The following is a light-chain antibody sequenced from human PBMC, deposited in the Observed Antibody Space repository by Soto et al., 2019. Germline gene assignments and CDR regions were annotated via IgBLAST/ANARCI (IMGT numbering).Light chain of an antibody. CDR2: DVS. Sequence: QSALTQPRSVSGSPGQSVTISCTGTSSDVGGYNYVSWYQQHPGKAPKLMISDVSKRPSGVPDRFSGSKSGNTASLTISGLQAEDEADYYCCSYAGSYTLIFGGGIKLTVL. V-gene: IGLV2-11*01. J-gene: IGLJ2*01. CDR1: SSDVGGYNY. CDR3: CSYAGSYTLI.